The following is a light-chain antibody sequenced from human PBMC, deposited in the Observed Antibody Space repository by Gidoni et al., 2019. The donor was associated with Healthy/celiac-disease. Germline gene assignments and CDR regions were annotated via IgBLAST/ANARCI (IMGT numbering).Light chain of an antibody. CDR2: AAS. Sequence: DIQMTQSPSSLSASVGARVTITCRSSQAISSWLAWYQQKPEKPPKSLIYAASSLQSGVPSRFSGSGAGTDFTLTISSLQPEDFATYYCQQCNSYPRTFGQGTKVEIK. CDR3: QQCNSYPRT. V-gene: IGKV1D-16*01. J-gene: IGKJ1*01. CDR1: QAISSW.